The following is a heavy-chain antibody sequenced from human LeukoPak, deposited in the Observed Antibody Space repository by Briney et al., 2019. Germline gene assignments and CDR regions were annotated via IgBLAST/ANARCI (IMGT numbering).Heavy chain of an antibody. CDR1: GYSFTSHY. D-gene: IGHD3-10*01. CDR3: ARDYRAYGSGSYQPFDY. V-gene: IGHV1-46*01. CDR2: INPRGTST. J-gene: IGHJ4*02. Sequence: ASVKVSCKASGYSFTSHYMHWVRQAPGQGLEWMGLINPRGTSTIYAEKFQGRIIMTRDMSTTTDYMELSSLKSDDTAVYYCARDYRAYGSGSYQPFDYWGQGTLVTVSS.